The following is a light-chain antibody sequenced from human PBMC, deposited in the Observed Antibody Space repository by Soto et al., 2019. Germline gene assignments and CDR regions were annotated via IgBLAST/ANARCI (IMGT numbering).Light chain of an antibody. CDR1: QSISTC. Sequence: DIQMTQSPSTLSASVGDRVTITCRASQSISTCLAWYQQKPGKAPKLLIYKASSLEAGVPSRFSGSGSGTEFYITIRSPQPFAVETYYHQKYNTSTLTFGGGTKVEIK. CDR2: KAS. V-gene: IGKV1-5*03. J-gene: IGKJ4*01. CDR3: QKYNTSTLT.